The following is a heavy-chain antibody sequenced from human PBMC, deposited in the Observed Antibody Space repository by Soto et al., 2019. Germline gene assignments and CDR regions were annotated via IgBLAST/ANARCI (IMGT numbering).Heavy chain of an antibody. CDR2: ISGSGGST. D-gene: IGHD2-2*01. CDR3: AKTGHIVLVPVDKNWPDS. Sequence: GGSLILSCVASGFTFSSYAVSWVRQAPGKGLEWVSAISGSGGSTYYADSVKGRFTISRDNSKNTVFLQVNSLRAEDTAIYYCAKTGHIVLVPVDKNWPDSWGQGPLGTVSS. J-gene: IGHJ5*01. CDR1: GFTFSSYA. V-gene: IGHV3-23*01.